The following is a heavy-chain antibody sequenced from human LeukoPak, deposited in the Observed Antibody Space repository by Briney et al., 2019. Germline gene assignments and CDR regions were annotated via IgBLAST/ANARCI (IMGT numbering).Heavy chain of an antibody. J-gene: IGHJ4*02. D-gene: IGHD6-13*01. CDR2: INHSGST. Sequence: GSLRLSCAASGFTFSSYEMNWVRQPPGKGLEWIGEINHSGSTNYNPSLKSRVTISVDTSKNQFSLKLSSVTAADTAVYYCARGQPRELAAAGYEPASYFDYWGQGTLVTVSS. CDR3: ARGQPRELAAAGYEPASYFDY. CDR1: GFTFSSYE. V-gene: IGHV4-34*01.